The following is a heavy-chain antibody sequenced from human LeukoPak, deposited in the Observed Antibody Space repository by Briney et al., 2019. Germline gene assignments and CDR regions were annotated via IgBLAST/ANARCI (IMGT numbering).Heavy chain of an antibody. V-gene: IGHV1-46*01. CDR3: ARSNYDFWSGYSSDAFDI. CDR2: INPSGGST. J-gene: IGHJ3*02. Sequence: GASVKVSCKASGYTFTSHYMHWVRQAPGQGLEWMGIINPSGGSTTYAQKCQGRVTMTRDTSTSTVYMELSSLRSEHPAVYYCARSNYDFWSGYSSDAFDIWGQGTMVTVSS. CDR1: GYTFTSHY. D-gene: IGHD3-3*01.